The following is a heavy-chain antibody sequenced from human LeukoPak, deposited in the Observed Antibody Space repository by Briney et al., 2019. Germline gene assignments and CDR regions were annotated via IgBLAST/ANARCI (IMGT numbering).Heavy chain of an antibody. CDR3: AQGWNWNDWAYYYYMDV. D-gene: IGHD1-1*01. Sequence: GGSLRLSCAASGFTFSSYAMRWVRQAPGKGLEWVSALSGSGGSTYYADSVKGRFTISRDNSKNTLYLQMNSLRAEDTAVYYCAQGWNWNDWAYYYYMDVWGKGTTVTVSS. J-gene: IGHJ6*03. CDR2: LSGSGGST. CDR1: GFTFSSYA. V-gene: IGHV3-23*01.